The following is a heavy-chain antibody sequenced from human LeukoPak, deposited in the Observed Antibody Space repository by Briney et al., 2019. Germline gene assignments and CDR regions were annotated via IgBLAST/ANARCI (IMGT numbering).Heavy chain of an antibody. Sequence: SETLSLTCIVSGGSVSSGSYYWSWIRQPPGKGLEWIGYIYYSGSTNYNPSLKSRVTISVDTSKNQFSLKLSSVTAADTAVYYCAREAGYSSAAYYFDYWGQGTLVTVSS. V-gene: IGHV4-61*01. CDR1: GGSVSSGSYY. CDR3: AREAGYSSAAYYFDY. J-gene: IGHJ4*02. D-gene: IGHD6-25*01. CDR2: IYYSGST.